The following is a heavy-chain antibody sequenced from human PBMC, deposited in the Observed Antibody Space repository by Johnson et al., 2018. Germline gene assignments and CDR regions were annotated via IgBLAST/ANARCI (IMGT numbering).Heavy chain of an antibody. J-gene: IGHJ6*03. V-gene: IGHV3-30*18. CDR3: AKEGVEWQWLNYYYMDV. Sequence: VQLVETGGGVVQPGRSXRLSCAASGFTFSSYGMHWVRQAPGKGLEGVAVISYDVSNKYYEDSVKGRFTISRDNSKNTLSLQMSRLSAEDTAVYYCAKEGVEWQWLNYYYMDVWGKGTTVTVSS. CDR1: GFTFSSYG. D-gene: IGHD6-19*01. CDR2: ISYDVSNK.